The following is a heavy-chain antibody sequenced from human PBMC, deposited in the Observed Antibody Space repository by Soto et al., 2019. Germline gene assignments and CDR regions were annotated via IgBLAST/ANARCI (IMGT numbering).Heavy chain of an antibody. CDR2: ISYDGSNK. D-gene: IGHD3-10*01. V-gene: IGHV3-30-3*01. CDR1: GFTFSRYA. Sequence: QVQLVESGGGVVQPGRSLRLSCAASGFTFSRYAMHWVRQAPGKGLEWVAVISYDGSNKYYADSVKGRFTISRDISKNRRYLQINSLRLEDTAVYYCGTISRVREVIFSNYGMDVWGQGTTVTVSS. CDR3: GTISRVREVIFSNYGMDV. J-gene: IGHJ6*02.